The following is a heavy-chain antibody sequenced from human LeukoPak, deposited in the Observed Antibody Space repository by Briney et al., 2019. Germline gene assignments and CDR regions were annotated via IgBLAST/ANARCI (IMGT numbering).Heavy chain of an antibody. CDR1: GFTFSSYA. J-gene: IGHJ6*03. CDR2: ISSNGGST. V-gene: IGHV3-64*01. Sequence: GGSLRLSCAASGFTFSSYAMHWVRQAPGKGLEYVSAISSNGGSTYYANSVKGRFTISRDNSKNTLYLQMGSLRAEDTAVYYCARIDRLYCSSTSCYTGDYYYYMDVWGKGTTVTISS. CDR3: ARIDRLYCSSTSCYTGDYYYYMDV. D-gene: IGHD2-2*02.